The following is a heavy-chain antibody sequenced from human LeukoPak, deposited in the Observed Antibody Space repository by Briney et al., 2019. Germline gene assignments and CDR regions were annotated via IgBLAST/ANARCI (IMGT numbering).Heavy chain of an antibody. CDR3: NTGGADTGRFDI. CDR2: IKTKSDDGTI. V-gene: IGHV3-15*01. CDR1: GYTFSNAW. Sequence: PGGSLRLSCAASGYTFSNAWMSWIRQAPGKGLEWVGLIKTKSDDGTIDYAAPVRGRFTISRDDSKNTLYLQMNSLKTEDTAVYYCNTGGADTGRFDIWGQGTMVTVSS. D-gene: IGHD1-1*01. J-gene: IGHJ3*02.